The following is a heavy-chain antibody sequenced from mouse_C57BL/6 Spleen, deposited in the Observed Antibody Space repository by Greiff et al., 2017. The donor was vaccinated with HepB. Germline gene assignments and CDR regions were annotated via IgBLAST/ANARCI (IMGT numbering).Heavy chain of an antibody. CDR3: TSSIRFAY. J-gene: IGHJ3*01. V-gene: IGHV14-4*01. CDR1: GFNIKDDY. CDR2: IDPENGDT. Sequence: VQLQQSGAELVRPGASVKLSCTASGFNIKDDYMHWVKQRPEQGLEWIGWIDPENGDTEYASKFQGKATITADTSSNTAYLQLSSLTSEDTAVYFCTSSIRFAYWGQGTLVTVSA. D-gene: IGHD2-3*01.